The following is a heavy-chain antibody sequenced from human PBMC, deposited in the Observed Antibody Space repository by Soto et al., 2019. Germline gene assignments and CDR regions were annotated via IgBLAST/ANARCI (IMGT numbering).Heavy chain of an antibody. CDR1: GYTFTGYY. CDR3: ARVRYISGCYHPSGMDV. CDR2: INPNSGGT. J-gene: IGHJ6*02. V-gene: IGHV1-2*02. Sequence: QVQLVQTGAEVKKPGASVKVSCKASGYTFTGYYMHWVRQAPGQGLEWMGWINPNSGGTNYAQKFHGRVTMTRDTSISTAYMELSRLGSDDTAGYYCARVRYISGCYHPSGMDVWGQGTTVTVSS. D-gene: IGHD6-19*01.